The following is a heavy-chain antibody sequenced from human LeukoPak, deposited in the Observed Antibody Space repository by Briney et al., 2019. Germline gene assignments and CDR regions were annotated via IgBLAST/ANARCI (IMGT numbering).Heavy chain of an antibody. D-gene: IGHD6-19*01. V-gene: IGHV1-18*04. CDR1: GYVFNLFG. CDR3: ARDRDLIGVTTTRLDY. CDR2: ISGYNGDT. J-gene: IGHJ4*02. Sequence: ASVKVSCKASGYVFNLFGFSWVRQAPRQGLEWMGWISGYNGDTKYAQKIQGRVTLTTDSSASTAYMELRTLRSDDTAIYYCARDRDLIGVTTTRLDYWGQGTLVTVSS.